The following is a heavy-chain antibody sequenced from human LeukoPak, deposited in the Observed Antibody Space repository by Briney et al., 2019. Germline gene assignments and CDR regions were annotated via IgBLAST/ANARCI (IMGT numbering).Heavy chain of an antibody. D-gene: IGHD2-8*01. J-gene: IGHJ4*02. CDR1: GFTFSSYW. CDR3: ARDRGLVLMDPHYFDY. CDR2: IKQDGSEK. V-gene: IGHV3-7*01. Sequence: PGGSLRLSCAASGFTFSSYWMSWVRQAPGKGLEWVANIKQDGSEKYYVDSVKGRFTISRDNAKNSLYLQMNSLRAEDTAVYYCARDRGLVLMDPHYFDYWGQGTLVTVSS.